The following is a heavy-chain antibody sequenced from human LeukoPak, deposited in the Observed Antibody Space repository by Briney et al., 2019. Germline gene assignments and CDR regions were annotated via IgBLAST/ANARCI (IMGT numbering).Heavy chain of an antibody. J-gene: IGHJ4*02. Sequence: PGGSLRLSCAASGFTFSDYYMSWIRQAPGKGLEWVSYISSSSSYTNYADSVKGRFTISRDNAKNSLYLQMNSLRAEDTAVYYCASGLPPGIIDYWGQGTLVTVSS. CDR3: ASGLPPGIIDY. D-gene: IGHD1-14*01. CDR1: GFTFSDYY. V-gene: IGHV3-11*03. CDR2: ISSSSSYT.